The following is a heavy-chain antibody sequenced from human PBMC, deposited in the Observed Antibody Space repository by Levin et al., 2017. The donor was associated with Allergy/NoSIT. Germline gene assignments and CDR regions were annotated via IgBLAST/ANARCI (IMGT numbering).Heavy chain of an antibody. CDR1: DASISTYY. J-gene: IGHJ3*02. Sequence: SETLSLTCTVSDASISTYYWSWIRLPPGKGLEWIGYTYYSGSTKYSPSLKSRVTISVDPSKSQFSLKLNSVTAADTAVYYCARPSFPYSDYDAFDIWGQGTMVTVSS. CDR2: TYYSGST. V-gene: IGHV4-59*08. CDR3: ARPSFPYSDYDAFDI. D-gene: IGHD5-12*01.